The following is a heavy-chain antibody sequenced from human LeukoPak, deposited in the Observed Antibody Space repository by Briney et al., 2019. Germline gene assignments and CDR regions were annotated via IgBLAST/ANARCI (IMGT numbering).Heavy chain of an antibody. D-gene: IGHD6-19*01. Sequence: GGSLVLSCAAPGFIFDDYAIHWVRQAPGKGLEWVSLSGDGGSTFYADSVKGRFTISRDNSKNSLYLQMSSLRSEDTALYYCARESERSGWYDYWGQGTLVTVSS. CDR1: GFIFDDYA. CDR2: SGDGGST. V-gene: IGHV3-43*02. J-gene: IGHJ4*02. CDR3: ARESERSGWYDY.